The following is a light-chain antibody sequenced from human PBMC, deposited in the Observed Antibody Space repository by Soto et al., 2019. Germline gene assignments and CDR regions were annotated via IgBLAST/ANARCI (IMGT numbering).Light chain of an antibody. V-gene: IGKV3D-15*01. CDR3: QQYHDWPPLT. J-gene: IGKJ4*01. CDR1: QSVITK. CDR2: GSS. Sequence: EIVMTQSPATLSVSPGERATLSCRASQSVITKLAWYQQKPGQAPRVLIYGSSTRATGIPARFSGSGSGTELALPISRLQSDDFAVYFCQQYHDWPPLTFRGRTKVEIK.